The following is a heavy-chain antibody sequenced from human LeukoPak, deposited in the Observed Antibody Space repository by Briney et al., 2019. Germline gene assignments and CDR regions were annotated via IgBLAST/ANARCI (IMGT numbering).Heavy chain of an antibody. Sequence: SVKVSCKASGGTFSSYTISWVRQAPGQGLEWMGRIIPILGIANYAQKFQGRVTITADKATSTAYMELSTLRSEDTAVYYCKLELERTPGELDHWGQGTLVTVSS. V-gene: IGHV1-69*02. CDR3: KLELERTPGELDH. J-gene: IGHJ4*02. D-gene: IGHD1-1*01. CDR1: GGTFSSYT. CDR2: IIPILGIA.